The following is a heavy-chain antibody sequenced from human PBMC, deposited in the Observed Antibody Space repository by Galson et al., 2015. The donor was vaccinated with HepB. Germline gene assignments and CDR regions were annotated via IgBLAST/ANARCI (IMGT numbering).Heavy chain of an antibody. V-gene: IGHV1-3*01. CDR3: AREHWADYGDYDVPGGGWFDP. CDR1: GYTFTSYA. D-gene: IGHD4-17*01. Sequence: SVKVSCKASGYTFTSYAMHWVRQAPGQRLEWMGWINAGNGNTKYSQKFQGRVTITRDTSASTAYMELSSLRSEDTAVYYCAREHWADYGDYDVPGGGWFDPWGQGTLVTVSS. CDR2: INAGNGNT. J-gene: IGHJ5*02.